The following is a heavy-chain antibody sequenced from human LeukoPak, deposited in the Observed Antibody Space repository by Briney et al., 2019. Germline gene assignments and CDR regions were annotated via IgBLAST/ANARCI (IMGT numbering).Heavy chain of an antibody. V-gene: IGHV3-30*02. D-gene: IGHD7-27*01. CDR1: GFPFSSHG. CDR2: IRQEGRDT. CDR3: ARDFNWGFDY. Sequence: PGGSLRLSCAASGFPFSSHGMHWVRQAPGKELEWVAYIRQEGRDTYYADSVKGRFSISRDDSKYTVNLEMNSLRTEDMAVYYCARDFNWGFDYWGQGTLVSVSS. J-gene: IGHJ4*02.